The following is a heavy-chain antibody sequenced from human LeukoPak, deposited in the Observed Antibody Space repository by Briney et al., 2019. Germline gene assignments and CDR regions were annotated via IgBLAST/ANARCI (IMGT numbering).Heavy chain of an antibody. CDR1: GFTLRSYV. D-gene: IGHD6-13*01. Sequence: QPGGSLRLSCVASGFTLRSYVMNWVRQTPGKGLEWVSSISGSGDSTYYADSVKGRFTISRDNSKNTLYLQMNSLRAEDTAVYYCAKALAAADTEPSNWFDPWGQGTLVTVSS. V-gene: IGHV3-23*01. CDR3: AKALAAADTEPSNWFDP. J-gene: IGHJ5*02. CDR2: ISGSGDST.